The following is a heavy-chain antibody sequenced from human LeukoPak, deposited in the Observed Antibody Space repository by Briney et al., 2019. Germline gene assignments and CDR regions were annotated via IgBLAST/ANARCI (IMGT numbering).Heavy chain of an antibody. D-gene: IGHD6-6*01. CDR1: GFTFSNRW. CDR2: IKEDGSVK. CDR3: ARRKADRPRDYYFDY. V-gene: IGHV3-7*03. J-gene: IGHJ4*02. Sequence: PGGSLRLSCTASGFTFSNRWMTWVRQPPGKGLEWVANIKEDGSVKYYVDSVKGRFTISRDNTKNVLYLQMNSLRADDTAVYFCARRKADRPRDYYFDYWGQGILVTVSS.